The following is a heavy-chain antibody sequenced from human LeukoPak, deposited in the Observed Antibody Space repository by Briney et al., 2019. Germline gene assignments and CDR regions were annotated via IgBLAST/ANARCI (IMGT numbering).Heavy chain of an antibody. J-gene: IGHJ4*02. D-gene: IGHD3-10*01. CDR2: VGSET. CDR3: ARTRDYGSGTFHSFDY. Sequence: PGGSLRLSCTASGFSFSRYWMSWVRQAPGQGLECVANVGSETHYLDPVKRRFTISRDNAKNSLYLQVNSLRADDTAVYYCARTRDYGSGTFHSFDYWGQGTLVTVPS. V-gene: IGHV3-7*03. CDR1: GFSFSRYW.